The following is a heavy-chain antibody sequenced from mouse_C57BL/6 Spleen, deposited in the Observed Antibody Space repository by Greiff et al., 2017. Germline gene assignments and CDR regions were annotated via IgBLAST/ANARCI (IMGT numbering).Heavy chain of an antibody. J-gene: IGHJ1*03. Sequence: QVHVKQPGAELVRPGSSVKLSCKASGYTFTSYWMDWVKQRPGQGLEWIGNIYPSDSETHYNQKFKDKATLTVDKSSSTAYMQLSSLTSEDSAVYYCARHLGRYFDVWGTGTTVTVSS. V-gene: IGHV1-61*01. CDR1: GYTFTSYW. CDR2: IYPSDSET. CDR3: ARHLGRYFDV. D-gene: IGHD4-1*01.